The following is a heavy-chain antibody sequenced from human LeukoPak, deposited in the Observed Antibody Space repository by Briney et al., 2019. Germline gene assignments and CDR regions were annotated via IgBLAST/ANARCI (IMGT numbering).Heavy chain of an antibody. CDR1: GFTFTSSA. D-gene: IGHD2-2*01. V-gene: IGHV1-58*01. CDR3: AALHYCSSTSCSIDWFDP. CDR2: IVVGSGNT. J-gene: IGHJ5*02. Sequence: SVKVSCKASGFTFTSSAVQWVRQARGQRLEWIGWIVVGSGNTNYAQKFQERVTITRDMSTSTAYMELSSLRSEDTAVYYCAALHYCSSTSCSIDWFDPWGQGILVTVSS.